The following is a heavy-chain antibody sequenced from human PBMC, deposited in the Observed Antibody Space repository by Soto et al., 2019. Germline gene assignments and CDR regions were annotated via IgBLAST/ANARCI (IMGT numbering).Heavy chain of an antibody. V-gene: IGHV1-2*04. CDR3: ARGHSTDCSNGVCSFFYNHEMDV. Sequence: GASVKVSCKASGGSFSNFGISWVRQAPGQGLEWLGRINPKSGGTSTAQKFQGWVTMTRDRSISTVYMELTRLRSDDTAVYFCARGHSTDCSNGVCSFFYNHEMDVWGQGTTVTVSS. D-gene: IGHD2-8*01. CDR2: INPKSGGT. J-gene: IGHJ6*02. CDR1: GGSFSNFG.